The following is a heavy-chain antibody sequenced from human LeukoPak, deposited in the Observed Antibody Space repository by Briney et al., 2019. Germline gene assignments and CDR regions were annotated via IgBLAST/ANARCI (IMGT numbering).Heavy chain of an antibody. CDR2: IYYSGST. CDR3: ARDLDSSGRYFDY. CDR1: GGSISSGGYY. V-gene: IGHV4-31*03. Sequence: SETLSLTCTVSGGSISSGGYYWSWIRQHPGKGLEWIGYIYYSGSTYYNPSLKSRVTISVDTSKNQFSLKLSSVTAAGTAVYYCARDLDSSGRYFDYWGQGTLVTVSS. D-gene: IGHD3-22*01. J-gene: IGHJ4*02.